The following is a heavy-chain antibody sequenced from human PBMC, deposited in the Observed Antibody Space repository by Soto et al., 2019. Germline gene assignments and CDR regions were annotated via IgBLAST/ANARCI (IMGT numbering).Heavy chain of an antibody. CDR3: ARDSLHCRSTRCYERVFDH. V-gene: IGHV3-23*01. Sequence: GGSRRRSCVASGCIFRSCTITWVRQAPGKGLEWVSAMSGCCAGTHYSDSVRGRFTVSREKSSGSRWLQMSGRRVENTAVHSSARDSLHCRSTRCYERVFDHWGPGTLVTVSS. CDR2: MSGCCAGT. CDR1: GCIFRSCT. J-gene: IGHJ4*02. D-gene: IGHD2-2*01.